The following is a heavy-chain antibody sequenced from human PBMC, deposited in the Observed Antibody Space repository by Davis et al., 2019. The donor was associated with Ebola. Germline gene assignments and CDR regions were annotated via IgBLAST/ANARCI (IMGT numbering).Heavy chain of an antibody. CDR1: GFIFRNFG. CDR2: MSYDGSNQ. J-gene: IGHJ6*02. Sequence: PGGSLRLSCAASGFIFRNFGIHWVRQAPGRGLEWVAVMSYDGSNQYYRESVKGRFTISRDTSKNTPYLQMNSLRDEDTAVYYCAREGITMVQGVLYYYGMDVWGQGTTVTVSS. V-gene: IGHV3-33*05. D-gene: IGHD3-10*01. CDR3: AREGITMVQGVLYYYGMDV.